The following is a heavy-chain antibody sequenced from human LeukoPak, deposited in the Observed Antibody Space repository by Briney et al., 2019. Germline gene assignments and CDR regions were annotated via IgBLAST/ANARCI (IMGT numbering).Heavy chain of an antibody. Sequence: GGSVRLSCAASGITFSSYAMHWVRQAPGKGLEWVGLISYDGSNKYYADSVKGRFTISRDNSKNTLYLQMNSLRAEDTAVYYCARERGYCSGGSCASGLYYYYGMDVWGQGTTVTVSS. CDR2: ISYDGSNK. D-gene: IGHD2-15*01. J-gene: IGHJ6*02. CDR1: GITFSSYA. V-gene: IGHV3-30-3*01. CDR3: ARERGYCSGGSCASGLYYYYGMDV.